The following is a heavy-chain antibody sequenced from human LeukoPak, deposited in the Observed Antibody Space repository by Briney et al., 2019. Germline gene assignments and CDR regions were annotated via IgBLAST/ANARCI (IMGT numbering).Heavy chain of an antibody. CDR1: GYTFTTYY. V-gene: IGHV1-46*01. CDR2: IDPSGGST. D-gene: IGHD5-12*01. Sequence: VASVKVSCKASGYTFTTYYMHWVRQAPGQGLEWMGTIDPSGGSTSYAQKFQGRVTMTRDTSTSTVYMELSSLRSDDTAVYYCARLEATINGMDVWGQGTTVTVSS. CDR3: ARLEATINGMDV. J-gene: IGHJ6*02.